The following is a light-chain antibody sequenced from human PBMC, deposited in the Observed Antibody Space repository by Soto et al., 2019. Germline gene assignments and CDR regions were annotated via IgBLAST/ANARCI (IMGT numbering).Light chain of an antibody. J-gene: IGKJ4*01. V-gene: IGKV3-15*01. Sequence: EIVMTQSPATLSVSPGERVTLSCRASQSVSQSVSSKLAWYQQKPGRAPRLLIHGASTRATGIPARFSGSGSGTEFTLTISSLQSEDLAVYFCQQYNSWPLTFGGGT. CDR3: QQYNSWPLT. CDR1: QSVSQSVSSK. CDR2: GAS.